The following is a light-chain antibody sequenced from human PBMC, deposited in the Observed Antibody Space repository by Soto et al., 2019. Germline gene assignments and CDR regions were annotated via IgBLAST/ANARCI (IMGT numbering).Light chain of an antibody. CDR3: QQYNSYSPA. V-gene: IGKV1-17*03. J-gene: IGKJ1*01. CDR1: QDIANY. Sequence: DIKMTQSPSAMSPSVADRVTITCRASQDIANYLAWFQQKPGKVPKRLIYDASSLQSGVPSRFRGSGSGTEVTLTISSLKPDDFATYYCQQYNSYSPAFGQGTKVDIK. CDR2: DAS.